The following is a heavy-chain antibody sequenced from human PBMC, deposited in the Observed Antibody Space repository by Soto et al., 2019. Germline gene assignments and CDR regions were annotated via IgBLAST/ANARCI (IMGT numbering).Heavy chain of an antibody. CDR3: ARCGGDCYDAFDI. J-gene: IGHJ3*02. CDR1: GFTFSSYA. D-gene: IGHD2-21*02. Sequence: GGSLRLSCAASGFTFSSYAMSWVRQAPGKGLEWVSAISGSGGSTYYADSVKGRFTISRDNSKNTLYLQMNSLRAEDTAVYYCARCGGDCYDAFDIWGQGTMVTVSS. V-gene: IGHV3-23*01. CDR2: ISGSGGST.